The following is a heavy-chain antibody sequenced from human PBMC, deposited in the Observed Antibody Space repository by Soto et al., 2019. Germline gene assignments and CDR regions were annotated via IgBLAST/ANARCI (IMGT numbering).Heavy chain of an antibody. CDR2: IIPIFGTA. CDR3: ARLRKRWLPDLYGMDV. D-gene: IGHD5-12*01. Sequence: QVQLVQSGAEVKKPGSSVKVSCKASGGTFSSYAISWVRQAPGQGLEWMGGIIPIFGTANYAQKFQGRVTITADEYTSTAYMELSSLRSEDTAVYYCARLRKRWLPDLYGMDVWGQGTTVTVSS. CDR1: GGTFSSYA. V-gene: IGHV1-69*01. J-gene: IGHJ6*02.